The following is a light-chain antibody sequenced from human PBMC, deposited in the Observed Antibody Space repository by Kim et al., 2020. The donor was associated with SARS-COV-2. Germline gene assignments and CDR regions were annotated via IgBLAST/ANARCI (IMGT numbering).Light chain of an antibody. CDR2: GNS. Sequence: QPVLTQPPSVSGAPGQRVTISCTGSSSNIGAGYDGHWYQQLPGTAPKLLIYGNSNRPSGVPDRFSGSKSGTSASLAITGLQAEDEADYNCQSYDSSLGYVFGTGTKVTVL. CDR3: QSYDSSLGYV. J-gene: IGLJ1*01. V-gene: IGLV1-40*01. CDR1: SSNIGAGYD.